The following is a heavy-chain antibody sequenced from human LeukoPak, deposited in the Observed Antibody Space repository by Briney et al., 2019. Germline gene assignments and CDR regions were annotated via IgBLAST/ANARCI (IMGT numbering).Heavy chain of an antibody. CDR3: ARDSSGYDY. Sequence: GGSLRLSCAASGFTFSSYAMHWVRQAPGKGLEWVAVISYDGSNKYYADSVKGRFTISRDNSKNTLYLQMNSLRAEDTAVYYCARDSSGYDYWGQGTLVTVSS. V-gene: IGHV3-30-3*01. D-gene: IGHD5-12*01. J-gene: IGHJ4*02. CDR1: GFTFSSYA. CDR2: ISYDGSNK.